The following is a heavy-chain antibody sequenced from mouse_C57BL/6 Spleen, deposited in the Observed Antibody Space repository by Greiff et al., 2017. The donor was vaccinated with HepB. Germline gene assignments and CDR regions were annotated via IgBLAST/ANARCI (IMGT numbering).Heavy chain of an antibody. J-gene: IGHJ1*03. V-gene: IGHV1-7*01. CDR1: GYTFTSYW. Sequence: QVQLQQPGAELVKPGASVKLSCKASGYTFTSYWMHWVKQRPGQGLEWIGYINPSSGYTKYNQKFKDKATLTADKSSSTAYMQLRSLTYEDSAVYYCARGDYDVNWYFDVWGTGTTVTVSS. CDR2: INPSSGYT. D-gene: IGHD2-4*01. CDR3: ARGDYDVNWYFDV.